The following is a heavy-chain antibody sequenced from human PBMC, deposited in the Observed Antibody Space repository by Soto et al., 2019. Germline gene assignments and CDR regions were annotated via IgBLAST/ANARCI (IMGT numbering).Heavy chain of an antibody. Sequence: ASVKVSCKASGGTFSSYTISWVRQAPGQGLEWMGRIIPILGIANYAQKFQGRVTITADKSTGTAYMELSSLRSEDTAVYYCAGGYCTNGVCYTPYYYYYYMDVWGKGTTVTVSS. V-gene: IGHV1-69*02. CDR2: IIPILGIA. D-gene: IGHD2-8*01. J-gene: IGHJ6*03. CDR1: GGTFSSYT. CDR3: AGGYCTNGVCYTPYYYYYYMDV.